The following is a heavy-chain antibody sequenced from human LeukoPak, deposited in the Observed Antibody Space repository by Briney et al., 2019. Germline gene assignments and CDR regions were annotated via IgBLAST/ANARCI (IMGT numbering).Heavy chain of an antibody. J-gene: IGHJ4*02. V-gene: IGHV1-2*06. D-gene: IGHD2-15*01. Sequence: GESLRISCKGSGYSFTSYWISWVRQAPGQGLEWMGRINPNSGGADFAQKFQGRVTMTRDTSISTAYMELSRLGSDDTAVYYCAREICSVGSCSIGTDSWGQGTLVTVSS. CDR2: INPNSGGA. CDR1: GYSFTSYW. CDR3: AREICSVGSCSIGTDS.